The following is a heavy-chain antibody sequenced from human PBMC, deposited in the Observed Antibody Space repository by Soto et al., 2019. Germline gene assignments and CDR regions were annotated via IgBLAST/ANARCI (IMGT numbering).Heavy chain of an antibody. CDR3: ARVIAVAGIGSYWYFGL. V-gene: IGHV4-31*03. J-gene: IGHJ2*01. Sequence: QVQLQESGPGLVKPSQTLSLTCTVSGGSISSGGYYWSWIRQHPGKGLEWIGYIYYSGSTYYNPSLKSRVTISVDTSKNQFSLKLSSVTAADTAVYYCARVIAVAGIGSYWYFGLWGRGTLVTVSS. D-gene: IGHD6-19*01. CDR2: IYYSGST. CDR1: GGSISSGGYY.